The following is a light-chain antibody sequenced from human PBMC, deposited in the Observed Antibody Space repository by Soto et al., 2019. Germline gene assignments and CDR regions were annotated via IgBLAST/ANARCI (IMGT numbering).Light chain of an antibody. V-gene: IGLV1-47*01. CDR2: RNN. CDR3: AAWDDSLSAVV. CDR1: SSNIGSNY. Sequence: QSVLTQPPSASGTPGQRVTISCSGSSSNIGSNYVYWYQQLPGTAPKLLIYRNNQRSXGVPDRFSGSKSGTSASLAISGLXXXXXADYYCAAWDDSLSAVVFGGGTKLTVL. J-gene: IGLJ2*01.